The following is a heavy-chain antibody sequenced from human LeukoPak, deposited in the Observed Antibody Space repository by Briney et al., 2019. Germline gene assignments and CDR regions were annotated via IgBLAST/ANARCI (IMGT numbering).Heavy chain of an antibody. V-gene: IGHV4-30-4*01. D-gene: IGHD2-2*01. J-gene: IGHJ4*02. CDR3: ARALGYCSSTSCFQGEDYFDY. CDR1: GGSISSGDYY. Sequence: PSQTLSLTCTVSGGSISSGDYYWSWIRQPPGKGLEWIGYIYYSGSTYYNPSLKSRVTISVDTSKNQFSLKLSSVTAADTAVYYCARALGYCSSTSCFQGEDYFDYWGQGTLVTVS. CDR2: IYYSGST.